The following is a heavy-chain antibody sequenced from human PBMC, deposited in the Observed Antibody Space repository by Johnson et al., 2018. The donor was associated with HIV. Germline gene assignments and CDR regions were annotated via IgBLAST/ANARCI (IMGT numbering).Heavy chain of an antibody. J-gene: IGHJ3*02. CDR3: AKCVSLYLALWGAFDI. CDR2: ISYDGSNK. Sequence: QVQLVESGGGVVQPGRSLRLSCAASEFTFSTFSRNAMHWVRQAPGKGLEWVAVISYDGSNKYYADSVKGRFTVSRDNSNNTLYLQMTSLRAEDTAGYYCAKCVSLYLALWGAFDIWGQGTMVTVSS. V-gene: IGHV3-30*04. CDR1: EFTFSTFSRNA. D-gene: IGHD3-16*01.